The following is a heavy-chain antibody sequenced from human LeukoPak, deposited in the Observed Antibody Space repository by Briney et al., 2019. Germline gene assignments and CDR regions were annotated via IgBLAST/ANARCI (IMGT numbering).Heavy chain of an antibody. CDR2: IYTSGST. Sequence: SETLSLTCTVSGGSISSGSYYWSWIRQPAGKGLEWIGRIYTSGSTNYNPSLKSRVTISVDTSKNQFSLKLSSVTAADTAVYYCARDRLGIAAAGTLLATFDIWGQGTMVTVSS. D-gene: IGHD6-13*01. CDR1: GGSISSGSYY. V-gene: IGHV4-61*02. J-gene: IGHJ3*02. CDR3: ARDRLGIAAAGTLLATFDI.